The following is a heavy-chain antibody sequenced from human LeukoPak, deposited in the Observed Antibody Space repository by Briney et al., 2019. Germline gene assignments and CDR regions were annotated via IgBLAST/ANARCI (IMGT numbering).Heavy chain of an antibody. CDR2: IYPGDSDT. D-gene: IGHD4-17*01. J-gene: IGHJ4*02. CDR1: GYSFTSYW. Sequence: GESLKISCKGSGYSFTSYWIGWVRQMPGKGLEWMGIIYPGDSDTRYSPSFQGQVTISADKSISTAYLQWSSLRASGTAIYYCARESRGDYLDYWGQGTLVTVSS. V-gene: IGHV5-51*01. CDR3: ARESRGDYLDY.